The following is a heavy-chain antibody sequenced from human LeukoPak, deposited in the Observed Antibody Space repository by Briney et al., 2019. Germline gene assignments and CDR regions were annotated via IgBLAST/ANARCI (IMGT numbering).Heavy chain of an antibody. V-gene: IGHV3-21*01. CDR2: ISSSSSYI. Sequence: GGSLRLSCAASGFTFSSYSMNWVRQAPGKGLEWVSSISSSSSYIYYADSVKGRFTISRDNAKNSLYLQMNSLRAEDTAVYYCANTPNRRGIAVAGYYLDYWGQGTLVTVSS. CDR1: GFTFSSYS. J-gene: IGHJ4*02. D-gene: IGHD6-19*01. CDR3: ANTPNRRGIAVAGYYLDY.